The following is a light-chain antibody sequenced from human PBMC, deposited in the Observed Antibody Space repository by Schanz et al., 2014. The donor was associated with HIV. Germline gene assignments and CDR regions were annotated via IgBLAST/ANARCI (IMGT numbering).Light chain of an antibody. CDR2: EAS. V-gene: IGKV1-5*03. Sequence: DIQLTQSPSTLSASVGDRVTITCRASQSISSWLAWYQQKPGKAPKLLIYEASRLESGVPSRFSGSGSGTEFTLTIINLQPDDSATYYCHQYATSSWTFGQGTKVEIK. CDR1: QSISSW. J-gene: IGKJ1*01. CDR3: HQYATSSWT.